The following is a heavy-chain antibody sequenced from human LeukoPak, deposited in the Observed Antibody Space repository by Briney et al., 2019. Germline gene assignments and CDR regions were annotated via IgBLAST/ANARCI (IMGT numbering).Heavy chain of an antibody. V-gene: IGHV3-66*01. J-gene: IGHJ5*02. CDR3: RLRAFSWFDP. CDR2: IYSGGST. CDR1: GFTFSKYA. Sequence: GGSLRLSCAASGFTFSKYAMSWVRQAPGKGLEWVSVIYSGGSTYYADSVKGRFTISRDNSKNTLYLQMNSLRAEDTAVYYCRLRAFSWFDPWGQGTLVTVSS.